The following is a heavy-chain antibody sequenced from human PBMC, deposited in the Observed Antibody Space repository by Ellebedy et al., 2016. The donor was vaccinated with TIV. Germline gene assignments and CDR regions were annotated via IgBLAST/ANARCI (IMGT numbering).Heavy chain of an antibody. V-gene: IGHV3-30*03. CDR1: GFTLSSFG. CDR3: AQGPYDHCGYSNYCEL. D-gene: IGHD3-22*01. CDR2: ISCDGGEK. J-gene: IGHJ4*02. Sequence: GGSLRLXCAASGFTLSSFGVHWVRQAPGKGLEWVAIISCDGGEKYYGDSVKGRFTISRDNSQNTVFLQMNSLTVEDTAVYFCAQGPYDHCGYSNYCELWGQGTLVTVSS.